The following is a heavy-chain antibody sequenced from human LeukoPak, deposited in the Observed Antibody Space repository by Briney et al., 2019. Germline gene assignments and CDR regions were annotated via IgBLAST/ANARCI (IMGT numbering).Heavy chain of an antibody. V-gene: IGHV1-2*02. Sequence: GGSLRLSCAASGFTFTSYGISWVRQAPGQGLVWMGWINPNSGGTNYAQKFQGRVTMTRDTSISTAYMELSRLRSDDTAVYYCAPSRDYGMDVWGQGTTVTVSS. J-gene: IGHJ6*02. CDR3: APSRDYGMDV. CDR2: INPNSGGT. CDR1: GFTFTSYG.